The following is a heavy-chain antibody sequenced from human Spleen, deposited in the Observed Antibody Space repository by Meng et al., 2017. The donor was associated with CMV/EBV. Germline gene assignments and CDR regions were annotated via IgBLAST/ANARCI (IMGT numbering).Heavy chain of an antibody. V-gene: IGHV4-34*01. Sequence: GSLRLSCDVYGGSFSSYYGSWTRQPPGKGLEWIGEINHSGTTSYNPSLKSRVTISVDTSKNQFSLKLGSVSAADTAVYYCATSGWSRLLYWGQGTLVTVSS. J-gene: IGHJ4*02. CDR1: GGSFSSYY. D-gene: IGHD6-19*01. CDR3: ATSGWSRLLY. CDR2: INHSGTT.